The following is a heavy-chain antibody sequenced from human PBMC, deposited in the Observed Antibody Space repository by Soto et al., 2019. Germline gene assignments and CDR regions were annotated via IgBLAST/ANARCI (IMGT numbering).Heavy chain of an antibody. V-gene: IGHV1-18*01. CDR3: ARPKGGAAAGTNYYYYGMDV. D-gene: IGHD6-13*01. CDR2: ISAYNGNT. CDR1: GYTFTTYV. J-gene: IGHJ6*02. Sequence: ASVKVSCKASGYTFTTYVITWVRQAPGQGLEWMGRISAYNGNTNYAQKLQGRVTMTTDASTSTAYMELSSLRSDDTAVYYCARPKGGAAAGTNYYYYGMDVWGQGTTVTVSS.